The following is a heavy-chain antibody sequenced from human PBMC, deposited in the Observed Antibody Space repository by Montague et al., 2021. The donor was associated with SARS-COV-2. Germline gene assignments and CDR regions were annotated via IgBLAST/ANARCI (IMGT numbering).Heavy chain of an antibody. V-gene: IGHV4-61*02. CDR2: IYTSGST. Sequence: TLSPTCTVSGGSISSGSYYWNWIRQPAGKGLEWIGRIYTSGSTNYNPCLKSRVTISVDTSKNQFSLKLSSVTAADTAVYYCARESLHLTGYYNDYFDYWGQGTLVTVSS. CDR3: ARESLHLTGYYNDYFDY. CDR1: GGSISSGSYY. D-gene: IGHD3-9*01. J-gene: IGHJ4*02.